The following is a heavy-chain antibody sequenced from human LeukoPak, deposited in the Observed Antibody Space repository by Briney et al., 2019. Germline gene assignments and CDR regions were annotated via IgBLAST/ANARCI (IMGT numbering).Heavy chain of an antibody. CDR2: INKNGGST. V-gene: IGHV3-20*04. CDR3: AKDPNGDYVGAFDS. J-gene: IGHJ3*02. Sequence: PGGSLRLSCVASGFSFDDYAMSWVRQAPGKGLEWVSSINKNGGSTSYADSVKGRFTISRDNAKNSLNPQMNSLRVDDTAVYYCAKDPNGDYVGAFDSWGQGTMVTVSS. CDR1: GFSFDDYA. D-gene: IGHD4-17*01.